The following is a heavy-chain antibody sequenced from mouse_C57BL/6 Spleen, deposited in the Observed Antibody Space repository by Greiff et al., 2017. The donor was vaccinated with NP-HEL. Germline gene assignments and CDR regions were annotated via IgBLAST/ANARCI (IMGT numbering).Heavy chain of an antibody. CDR2: ISSGSSTI. V-gene: IGHV5-17*01. Sequence: DVMLVESGGGLVKPGGSLKLSCAASGFTFSDYGMHWVRQAPEKGLEWVAYISSGSSTIYYADTVKGRFTISRDNAKNTLFLQMTSLRSEDTAMYYCARGGPYYYGSSFWYFDVWGTGTTVTVSS. CDR1: GFTFSDYG. D-gene: IGHD1-1*01. CDR3: ARGGPYYYGSSFWYFDV. J-gene: IGHJ1*03.